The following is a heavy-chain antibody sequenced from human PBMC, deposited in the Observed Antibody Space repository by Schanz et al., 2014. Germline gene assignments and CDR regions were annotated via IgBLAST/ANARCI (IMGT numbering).Heavy chain of an antibody. Sequence: VQLLESGGGLVQPGGSLRLSCAASGFTFSGNAMHWVRQAPGKGLEWVAVVSDDGNKKYYADSVKGRFTISRDNSKNTLYLQMNGLRGEDTAVYYCAKDLDANYFDYWGQGTLVIVSS. J-gene: IGHJ4*02. CDR1: GFTFSGNA. V-gene: IGHV3-30*18. D-gene: IGHD1-1*01. CDR2: VSDDGNKK. CDR3: AKDLDANYFDY.